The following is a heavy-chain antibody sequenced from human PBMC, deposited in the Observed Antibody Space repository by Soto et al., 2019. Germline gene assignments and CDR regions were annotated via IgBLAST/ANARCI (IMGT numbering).Heavy chain of an antibody. CDR1: GGSISSGGYY. D-gene: IGHD3-10*01. V-gene: IGHV4-31*03. CDR3: ATYGSGTYKPTTFDY. CDR2: IYYSGST. Sequence: QVQLQESGPGLVKPSQTLSLTCTVSGGSISSGGYYWSWIRQHPGKGLEWIGYIYYSGSTYYNPSLKSRVTISVATSKNQFSLKLSSVTAAATAVYYCATYGSGTYKPTTFDYWGQGTLVTVSS. J-gene: IGHJ4*02.